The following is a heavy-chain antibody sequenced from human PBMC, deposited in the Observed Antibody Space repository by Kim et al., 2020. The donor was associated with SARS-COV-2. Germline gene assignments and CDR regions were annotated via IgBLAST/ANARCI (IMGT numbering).Heavy chain of an antibody. Sequence: GGSLRLSCAASGFNFSSYGIHWVRQAPGKGLEWVAVISYHGLNKFYTDSVKGRFTISRDNSKNTVFLQMNSLKPEDTAVYYCAKDRALRFSYYFYGMDVWGQGTTDTVSS. CDR1: GFNFSSYG. V-gene: IGHV3-30*18. CDR2: ISYHGLNK. CDR3: AKDRALRFSYYFYGMDV. J-gene: IGHJ6*02. D-gene: IGHD3-3*01.